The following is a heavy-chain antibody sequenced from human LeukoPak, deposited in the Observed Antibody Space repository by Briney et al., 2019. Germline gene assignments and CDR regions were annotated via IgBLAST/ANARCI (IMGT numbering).Heavy chain of an antibody. J-gene: IGHJ4*02. Sequence: TSETLSLTCTVSGGSISSSDYYWSWIRQPPGKGLEWIGYIYYSGSTYYNPSLKSRVTISVDTSKNQFSLKLSSVTAADTAVYYCARMKRGYGSGDSDYWGQGTLVTVSS. CDR3: ARMKRGYGSGDSDY. CDR2: IYYSGST. V-gene: IGHV4-30-4*01. D-gene: IGHD3-10*01. CDR1: GGSISSSDYY.